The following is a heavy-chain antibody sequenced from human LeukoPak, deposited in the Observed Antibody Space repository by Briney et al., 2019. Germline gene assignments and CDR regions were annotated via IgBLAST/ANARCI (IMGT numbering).Heavy chain of an antibody. CDR3: AKDLLGDYDY. J-gene: IGHJ4*02. D-gene: IGHD3-16*01. Sequence: GGSLRLSCAASGFTFSSYSMNWVRQAPGKGLEWVSYISSSRSTIYYADSVKGRFTISRDNSKNTLYLQMNSLRAEDTAVYYCAKDLLGDYDYWGQGTLVTVSS. CDR1: GFTFSSYS. V-gene: IGHV3-48*01. CDR2: ISSSRSTI.